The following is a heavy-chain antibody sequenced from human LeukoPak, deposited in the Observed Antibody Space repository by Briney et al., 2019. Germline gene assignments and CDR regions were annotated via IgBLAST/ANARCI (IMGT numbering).Heavy chain of an antibody. D-gene: IGHD2-2*01. CDR2: INSDGSWT. J-gene: IGHJ4*02. V-gene: IGHV3-74*01. CDR1: GNYW. Sequence: GGSLRLSCAASGNYWMHWVRQAPGKGLVWVSHINSDGSWTSYADSVKGRFAISKDNAKNTVYLQMNNLRAEDTAVYYCVSFYETYWGRGTLVTVSS. CDR3: VSFYETY.